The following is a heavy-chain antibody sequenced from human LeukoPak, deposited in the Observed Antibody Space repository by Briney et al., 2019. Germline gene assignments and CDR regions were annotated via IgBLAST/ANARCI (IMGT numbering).Heavy chain of an antibody. CDR3: ARGRGVNYYYYYYMDV. Sequence: SETLSLTCAVYGGSFSGYYWSWIRQPPGKGLEWIGEINHSGSTNYNPSLKSRVTISVDTSKNQFSLKLSSVTAADTAVYYCARGRGVNYYYYYYMDVWVKGTTVTVSS. J-gene: IGHJ6*03. D-gene: IGHD3-10*01. V-gene: IGHV4-34*01. CDR1: GGSFSGYY. CDR2: INHSGST.